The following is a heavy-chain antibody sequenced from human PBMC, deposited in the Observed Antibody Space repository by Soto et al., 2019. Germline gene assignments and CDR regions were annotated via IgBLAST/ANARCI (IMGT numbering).Heavy chain of an antibody. Sequence: GGSLRLSCAASGFTFSSYSMNWVRQAPGKGLEWVSSISSSSSYIYYADSVKGRFTISRDNAKNSLYLQMNSLRAEDTAVYYCARDVKSMAPAYWGQGTLVTVSS. CDR2: ISSSSSYI. V-gene: IGHV3-21*01. CDR3: ARDVKSMAPAY. D-gene: IGHD3-10*01. CDR1: GFTFSSYS. J-gene: IGHJ4*02.